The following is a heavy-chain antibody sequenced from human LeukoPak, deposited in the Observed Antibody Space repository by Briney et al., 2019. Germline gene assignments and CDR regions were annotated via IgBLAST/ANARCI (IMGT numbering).Heavy chain of an antibody. V-gene: IGHV3-23*01. Sequence: GGSLRLSCAASGFTFSSYAMSWVRQAPGKGLEWVSAISGRGGSTFYADSVKGRFTISRDNSKNTLYMQMNSLRAEETGVYYCAKDGSGVAAAAYSFDYWGQGTLVTVSS. D-gene: IGHD2-15*01. CDR3: AKDGSGVAAAAYSFDY. J-gene: IGHJ4*02. CDR2: ISGRGGST. CDR1: GFTFSSYA.